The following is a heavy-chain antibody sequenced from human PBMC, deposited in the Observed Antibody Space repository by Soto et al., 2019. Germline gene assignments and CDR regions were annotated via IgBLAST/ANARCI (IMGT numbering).Heavy chain of an antibody. CDR2: IYHSGST. J-gene: IGHJ4*02. D-gene: IGHD4-4*01. CDR3: ARGMTTVTTLDY. CDR1: GGSISSGGYS. V-gene: IGHV4-30-2*01. Sequence: QLPLQESGSGLVKPSQTLSLTCAVSGGSISSGGYSWSWIGQPPGKGLEWIGYIYHSGSTYYNPSLKSRVTIAVDRSKNQFSLKLSSVTAADTAVYYCARGMTTVTTLDYWGQGTLVTVSS.